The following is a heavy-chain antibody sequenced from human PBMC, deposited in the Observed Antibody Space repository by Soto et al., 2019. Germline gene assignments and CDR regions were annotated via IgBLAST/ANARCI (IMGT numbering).Heavy chain of an antibody. CDR2: ISYDGSNQ. V-gene: IGHV3-30*18. Sequence: VKLVEYGGGVVQPGGSLRLSCAASGFTFNIYGMHWVRQAPDKGLEWVALISYDGSNQYYADSVKGRFTISRDNSKNTLFLQMNSTRADDTDVYYCAKDQASGQGSFDSWGQGTLVTVS. CDR3: AKDQASGQGSFDS. J-gene: IGHJ4*02. CDR1: GFTFNIYG.